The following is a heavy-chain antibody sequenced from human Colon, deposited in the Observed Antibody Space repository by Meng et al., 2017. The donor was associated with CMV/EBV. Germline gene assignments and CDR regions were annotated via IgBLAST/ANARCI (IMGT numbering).Heavy chain of an antibody. J-gene: IGHJ6*02. CDR1: GFTFSSYS. Sequence: GGSLRLSCAASGFTFSSYSMNWVRQTPGKGLEWVSSIDTTGSDIYYADSVKGRFTISRDNSKDTLYLQMNSLRAEDTAIYYCARIFGHAAGHYYHALDVWGQGTTVTVSS. CDR3: ARIFGHAAGHYYHALDV. D-gene: IGHD3-3*01. CDR2: IDTTGSDI. V-gene: IGHV3-21*04.